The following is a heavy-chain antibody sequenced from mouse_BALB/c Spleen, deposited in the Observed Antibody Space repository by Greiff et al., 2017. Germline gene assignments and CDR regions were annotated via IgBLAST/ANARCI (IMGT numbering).Heavy chain of an antibody. CDR3: ARGSTTVVATDWYFDV. V-gene: IGHV1-84*02. J-gene: IGHJ1*01. CDR2: IYPGSGNT. Sequence: QVQLQQSGPELVKPGASVKISCKASGYTFTDYYINWVKQKPGQGLEWIGWIYPGSGNTKYNEKFKGKATLTVDTSSSTAYMQLSSLTSEDTAVYFCARGSTTVVATDWYFDVWGAGTTVTVSA. CDR1: GYTFTDYY. D-gene: IGHD1-1*01.